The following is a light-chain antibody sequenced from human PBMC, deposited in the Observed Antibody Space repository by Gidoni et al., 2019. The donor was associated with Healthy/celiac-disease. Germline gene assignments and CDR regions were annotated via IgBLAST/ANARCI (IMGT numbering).Light chain of an antibody. J-gene: IGKJ3*01. CDR1: PSVSSSY. CDR2: GAS. V-gene: IGKV3-20*01. CDR3: QQYGSSRFT. Sequence: EIVFTQSPGTLSLSPGERATLTCRASPSVSSSYLAWYQQKPGQAPRLLIYGASSRATGIPDRFSGSGSGTDFTLTISRLEPEDFAVYYCQQYGSSRFTFGPGTKVDIK.